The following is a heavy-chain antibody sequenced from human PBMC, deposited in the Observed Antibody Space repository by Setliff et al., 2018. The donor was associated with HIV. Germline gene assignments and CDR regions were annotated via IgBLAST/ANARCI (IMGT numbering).Heavy chain of an antibody. J-gene: IGHJ4*02. D-gene: IGHD3-22*01. Sequence: GESLKISCKGSGYMFASYWINWVRQVPGKGLEWMARIDPSDSDTNFSPSFQGHVTISVDRSITTAYLQWSSLKATDTAMHFCARSGGPTYNYDSSGHYPDYWGQGTLVTVSS. CDR3: ARSGGPTYNYDSSGHYPDY. CDR2: IDPSDSDT. V-gene: IGHV5-10-1*01. CDR1: GYMFASYW.